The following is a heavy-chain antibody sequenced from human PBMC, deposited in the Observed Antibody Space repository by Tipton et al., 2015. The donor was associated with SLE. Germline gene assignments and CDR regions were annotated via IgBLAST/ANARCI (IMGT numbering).Heavy chain of an antibody. CDR2: IYHSGST. V-gene: IGHV4-38-2*02. CDR3: AVGYCSSTSCQREYFQH. CDR1: GYSISSGYY. D-gene: IGHD2-2*01. J-gene: IGHJ1*01. Sequence: TLSLTCTVSGYSISSGYYWGWIRQPPGKGLEWIGSIYHSGSTFYNPSLKSRVTISVDTSKNQFSLRLSSVTAADTAVYYCAVGYCSSTSCQREYFQHWGQGTPVTVSS.